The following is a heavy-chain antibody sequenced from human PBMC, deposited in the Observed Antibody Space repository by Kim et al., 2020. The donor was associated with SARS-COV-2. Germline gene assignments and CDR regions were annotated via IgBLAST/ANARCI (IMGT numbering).Heavy chain of an antibody. CDR3: ARGNRPVS. J-gene: IGHJ5*02. CDR2: IKYDRSEI. Sequence: GGSLRLSFEASGFTFSDHWMNWVRQAPGKGLEWVANIKYDRSEIYYVDSVRGRFTISRDNAQRSLYLQMNSLRVEDTAVYYCARGNRPVSWGQGTLVIVSS. CDR1: GFTFSDHW. V-gene: IGHV3-7*01.